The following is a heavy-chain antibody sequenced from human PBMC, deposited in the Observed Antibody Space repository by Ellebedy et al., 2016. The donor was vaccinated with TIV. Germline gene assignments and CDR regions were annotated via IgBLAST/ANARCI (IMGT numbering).Heavy chain of an antibody. CDR2: IHHSGHT. CDR3: ARGYYDSSGYYFGYFDY. J-gene: IGHJ4*02. CDR1: GGSISGYY. V-gene: IGHV4-59*12. D-gene: IGHD3-22*01. Sequence: SETLSLXCSVSGGSISGYYWSWIRQPPGKGLEWIGCIHHSGHTKNNPSLSSRVTMSLDTSENQLSLKLSSGTAADTAVYYCARGYYDSSGYYFGYFDYWGQGTLVTVSS.